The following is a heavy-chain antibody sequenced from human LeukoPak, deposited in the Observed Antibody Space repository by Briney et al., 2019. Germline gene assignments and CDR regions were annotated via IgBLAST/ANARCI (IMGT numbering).Heavy chain of an antibody. Sequence: ESGPTLVKPTQTLTLTCTFSGFSLSTSAVGVGWIRQPPGKALEWLALIYWDDDKRYSPSLKSRLTITKDTSKNQVVLTMTNMDPVDTATYYCAHRVLIRSGGNCYDYWGQGTLVTVSS. V-gene: IGHV2-5*02. D-gene: IGHD2-15*01. CDR3: AHRVLIRSGGNCYDY. J-gene: IGHJ4*02. CDR2: IYWDDDK. CDR1: GFSLSTSAVG.